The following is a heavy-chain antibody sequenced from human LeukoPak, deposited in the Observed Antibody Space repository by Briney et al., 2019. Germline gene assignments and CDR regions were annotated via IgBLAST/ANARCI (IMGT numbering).Heavy chain of an antibody. V-gene: IGHV1-18*01. J-gene: IGHJ3*02. Sequence: GASVKVSCKASGYTFTNYGLTWVRQAPGQGLEWMGWISPYNDNTNYAQKVQGRVTMTTDTSTSTAYMELRSLRSDDTAVYYCARWYCSSTSCYAGALDIWGQGTMVTVSS. CDR1: GYTFTNYG. CDR3: ARWYCSSTSCYAGALDI. CDR2: ISPYNDNT. D-gene: IGHD2-2*01.